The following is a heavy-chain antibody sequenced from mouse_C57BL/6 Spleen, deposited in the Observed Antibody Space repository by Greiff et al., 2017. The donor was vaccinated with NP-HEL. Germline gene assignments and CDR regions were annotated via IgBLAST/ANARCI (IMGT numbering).Heavy chain of an antibody. D-gene: IGHD1-1*01. J-gene: IGHJ2*01. CDR3: AREYYGSSPYFDY. V-gene: IGHV5-17*01. Sequence: EVMLVESGGGLVKPGGSLKLSCAASGFTFSDYGMHWVRQAPEKGLEWVAYISSGSSTIYYADTVKGRFTISRDNAKNTLFLQMTSLRSEDTAMYYCAREYYGSSPYFDYWGQGTTLTVSS. CDR2: ISSGSSTI. CDR1: GFTFSDYG.